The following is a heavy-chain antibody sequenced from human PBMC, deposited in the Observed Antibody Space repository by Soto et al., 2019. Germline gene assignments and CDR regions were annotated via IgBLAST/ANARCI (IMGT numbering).Heavy chain of an antibody. D-gene: IGHD6-19*01. CDR3: ARSAGWYAVHS. CDR1: GDSVSSPYY. Sequence: QVQLQESGPGLVKPSGTLSLTCAVSGDSVSSPYYWCWVRQPPGKGLEWIGEVFHTGTTSYNPSLRXXVTISTDKSNNQFSLDLSYVTAADTAVYYCARSAGWYAVHSWGPGTLVIVSS. CDR2: VFHTGTT. J-gene: IGHJ4*02. V-gene: IGHV4-4*02.